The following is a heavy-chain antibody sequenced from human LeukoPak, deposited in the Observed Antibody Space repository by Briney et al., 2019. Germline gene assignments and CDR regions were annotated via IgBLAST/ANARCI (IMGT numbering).Heavy chain of an antibody. J-gene: IGHJ4*03. CDR3: EKPLLNSKYANNNNGLAF. D-gene: IGHD1/OR15-1a*01. Sequence: GGSLRLSCAASGFTFTTYPIHWVRQAPGKGLEWVAIISYDGSDKYYADSVRGRFTISRDNSRNTLDLQMNSLRPDDTAVYYCEKPLLNSKYANNNNGLAFWGQGPPVTVSS. V-gene: IGHV3-30-3*01. CDR1: GFTFTTYP. CDR2: ISYDGSDK.